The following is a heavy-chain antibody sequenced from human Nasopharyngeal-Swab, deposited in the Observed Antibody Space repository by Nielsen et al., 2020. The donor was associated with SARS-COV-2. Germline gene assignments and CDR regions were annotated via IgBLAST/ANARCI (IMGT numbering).Heavy chain of an antibody. Sequence: GESLKISCAASGFTFSDSAIHWVRQASGKGLEWVGRARSKGNNYATAYSASVKGRFIIFSDDPTNTAYLQMNSLKTEDTAMYYCTRCGGGCYSGRDYWGQGTLVTVSS. J-gene: IGHJ4*02. CDR1: GFTFSDSA. CDR3: TRCGGGCYSGRDY. V-gene: IGHV3-73*01. D-gene: IGHD2-15*01. CDR2: ARSKGNNYAT.